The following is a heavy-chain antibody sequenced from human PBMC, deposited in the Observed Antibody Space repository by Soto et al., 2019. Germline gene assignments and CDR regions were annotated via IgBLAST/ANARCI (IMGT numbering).Heavy chain of an antibody. Sequence: SQTLSLTCAISGDSVFSNSAAGDWIRQSPSRGLEWLGRTYYRSKWYNDYAVSVKSRITINPDTSKNQFSLQLNSVTPEDTAVYYCAKAPEVNYWYFDLWGRGTLVTVSS. CDR1: GDSVFSNSAA. CDR3: AKAPEVNYWYFDL. CDR2: TYYRSKWYN. J-gene: IGHJ2*01. V-gene: IGHV6-1*01.